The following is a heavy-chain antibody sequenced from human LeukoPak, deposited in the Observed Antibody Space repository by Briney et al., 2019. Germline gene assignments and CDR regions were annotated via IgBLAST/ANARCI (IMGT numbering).Heavy chain of an antibody. V-gene: IGHV4-59*08. D-gene: IGHD5-12*01. CDR1: GGSISPYY. J-gene: IGHJ4*02. CDR3: ASSIVVTITSFDY. CDR2: IYSSANT. Sequence: PSETLSLTCTVSGGSISPYYWSWIRQPPGKGLEWIGYIYSSANTNYNPSLKGRVTMSVDTSKNQFSLTLSSVTAADTAVYYCASSIVVTITSFDYWGQGTLVTVSS.